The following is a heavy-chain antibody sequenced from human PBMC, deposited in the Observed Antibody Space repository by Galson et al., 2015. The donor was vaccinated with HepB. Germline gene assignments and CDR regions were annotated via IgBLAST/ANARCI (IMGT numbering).Heavy chain of an antibody. V-gene: IGHV3-23*01. CDR3: AKGVAAAGHHFDY. CDR1: GFTFSSYV. Sequence: SLRLSCATSGFTFSSYVMAWVRQAPGKGLEWVSSINAVGNTNYADSVKGRFTISRGYSNNVLFLQMTSLRAEDTALYYCAKGVAAAGHHFDYWGQGTLVTVSS. CDR2: INAVGNT. J-gene: IGHJ4*02. D-gene: IGHD2-2*01.